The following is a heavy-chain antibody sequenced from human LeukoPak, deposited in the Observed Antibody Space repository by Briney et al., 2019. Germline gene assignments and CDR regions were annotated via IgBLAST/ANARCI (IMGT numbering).Heavy chain of an antibody. CDR2: ISGSGSDI. J-gene: IGHJ3*01. CDR3: ARRTFPNDAFDV. V-gene: IGHV3-21*01. Sequence: GGSLRLSCAASGFTFSSYSMNWVRQAPGKGLEWVSAISGSGSDICYADSVKGRFTISRDNPKRSLYLQMNSLRAEDTAVYYCARRTFPNDAFDVWGQGTVVTVSS. D-gene: IGHD1-7*01. CDR1: GFTFSSYS.